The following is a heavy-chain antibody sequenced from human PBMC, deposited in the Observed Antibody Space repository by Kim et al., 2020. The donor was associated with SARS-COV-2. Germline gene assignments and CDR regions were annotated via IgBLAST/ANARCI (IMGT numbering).Heavy chain of an antibody. CDR1: GNTFNKYY. CDR2: INPRDGSI. J-gene: IGHJ6*02. Sequence: ASVKVSCKTSGNTFNKYYIYWVRQAPGQGLEWMGIINPRDGSINYAQKFQDRVTMTRDTSTSTFYMDLNRMRSEDTAVYYCGRERGHCSGGSCYPGYYGMDVWGQGPTVTVSS. D-gene: IGHD2-15*01. CDR3: GRERGHCSGGSCYPGYYGMDV. V-gene: IGHV1-46*02.